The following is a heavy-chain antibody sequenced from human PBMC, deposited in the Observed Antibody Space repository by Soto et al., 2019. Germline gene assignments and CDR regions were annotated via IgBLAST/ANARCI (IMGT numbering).Heavy chain of an antibody. Sequence: GGSLRLSCAASGFSFSDYYMSWIRQAPVNGLEWVSYISSSSSYTNYADSVKGRFTISRDNAKNSLYLQMNSLRAEDTAVYYCARVFLRTYDSSGYYSEYYFDYWGQGTLVTVSS. D-gene: IGHD3-22*01. CDR2: ISSSSSYT. CDR3: ARVFLRTYDSSGYYSEYYFDY. J-gene: IGHJ4*02. CDR1: GFSFSDYY. V-gene: IGHV3-11*06.